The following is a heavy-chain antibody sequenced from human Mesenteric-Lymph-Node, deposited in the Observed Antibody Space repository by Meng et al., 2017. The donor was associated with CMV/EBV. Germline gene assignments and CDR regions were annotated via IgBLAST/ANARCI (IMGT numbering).Heavy chain of an antibody. Sequence: GESLKISCAASGFTFSSYWMSWVRQAPGKGLEWVANIKQDGSEKYYVDSVKGRFTISRDNAKNTLYLQMDSLRAEDTAVYYCVRGASYSYGVDVWGQGTTVTVSS. J-gene: IGHJ6*02. V-gene: IGHV3-7*04. CDR3: VRGASYSYGVDV. CDR2: IKQDGSEK. CDR1: GFTFSSYW.